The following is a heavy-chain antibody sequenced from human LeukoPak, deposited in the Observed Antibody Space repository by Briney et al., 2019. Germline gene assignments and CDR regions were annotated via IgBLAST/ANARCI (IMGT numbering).Heavy chain of an antibody. Sequence: ASVKVSCKASGYTFTGYYMHWVRQAPGQGLEWMGWINPNTGGTNYAQKFQDRVTMTRDTSISTAYIELSRLRSDDTAMYYCARLKAYNSKAFDIWGQGTVVTVSS. CDR1: GYTFTGYY. D-gene: IGHD1-20*01. V-gene: IGHV1-2*02. CDR2: INPNTGGT. CDR3: ARLKAYNSKAFDI. J-gene: IGHJ3*02.